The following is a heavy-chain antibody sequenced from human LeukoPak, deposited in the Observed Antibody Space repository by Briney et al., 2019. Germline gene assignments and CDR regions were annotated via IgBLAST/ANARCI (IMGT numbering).Heavy chain of an antibody. CDR3: AMLHGTVTTPADY. Sequence: GGPLRLSCAASGFTFSDYYMSWIRQAPGKGLEWVSYISSSGTTIYYADSVKGRFTISRDNDKNSLYLQMNSLRAEDTALYYCAMLHGTVTTPADYWGQGTLVTVSS. CDR2: ISSSGTTI. D-gene: IGHD4-17*01. CDR1: GFTFSDYY. V-gene: IGHV3-11*01. J-gene: IGHJ4*02.